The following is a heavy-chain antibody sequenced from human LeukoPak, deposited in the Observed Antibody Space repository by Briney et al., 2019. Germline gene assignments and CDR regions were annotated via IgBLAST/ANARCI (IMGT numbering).Heavy chain of an antibody. V-gene: IGHV3-23*01. Sequence: PGGSLRLSCAASGFTFSNAWMSWVRQAPGKGLEWVSSITGSGGSTYYGDSVKGRFTISRDNSKNTLYLQMNSLRAEDTAVYYCAKGPRHHILTGHYKFHCFDFWGQGTLVTVSS. D-gene: IGHD3-9*01. CDR1: GFTFSNAW. CDR2: ITGSGGST. J-gene: IGHJ4*02. CDR3: AKGPRHHILTGHYKFHCFDF.